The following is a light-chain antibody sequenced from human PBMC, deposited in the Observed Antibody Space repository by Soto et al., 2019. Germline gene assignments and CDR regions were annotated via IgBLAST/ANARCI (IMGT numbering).Light chain of an antibody. CDR1: QNINRY. CDR2: DAS. V-gene: IGKV3-11*01. CDR3: QQRSNWPPIT. Sequence: VLTQPLPTLSSSPRERATLSCRASQNINRYLAWYHQKPGQAPRLLIYDASNRATGIPARFSGSGSGTDFTLTISSLEPEDFAVYYCQQRSNWPPITFGRGTRLEI. J-gene: IGKJ5*01.